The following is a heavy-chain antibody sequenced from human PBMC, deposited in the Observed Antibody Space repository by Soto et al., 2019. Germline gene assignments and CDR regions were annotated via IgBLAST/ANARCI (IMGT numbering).Heavy chain of an antibody. CDR1: GGYFSDYY. Sequence: SETLCLTWAVYGGYFSDYYGSWIRPPPGKGLEWIGEINHSGSTNYNPSLKSRVTSSVDTSKNQFSLKLSSVTAADTAVYYCARAGVLRFLKGLPDWSENYYYYGMDVWGQGTTVTVSS. V-gene: IGHV4-34*01. D-gene: IGHD3-3*01. CDR2: INHSGST. J-gene: IGHJ6*02. CDR3: ARAGVLRFLKGLPDWSENYYYYGMDV.